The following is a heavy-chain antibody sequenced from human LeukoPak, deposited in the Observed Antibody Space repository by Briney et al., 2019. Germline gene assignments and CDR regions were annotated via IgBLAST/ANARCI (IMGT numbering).Heavy chain of an antibody. D-gene: IGHD3-22*01. V-gene: IGHV4-59*12. Sequence: SSETLSLTCTVSGGSINSYYWNWIRQPPGKGLEWIGYIYYTGSTNYNPSLKSRVTISVDTSKNQFSLKLSSVTAADTAVYYCASVYDSSGYYPFWGQGTLVTVSS. CDR2: IYYTGST. J-gene: IGHJ4*02. CDR3: ASVYDSSGYYPF. CDR1: GGSINSYY.